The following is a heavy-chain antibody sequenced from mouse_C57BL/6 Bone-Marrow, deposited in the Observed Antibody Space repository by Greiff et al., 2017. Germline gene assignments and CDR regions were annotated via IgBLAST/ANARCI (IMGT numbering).Heavy chain of an antibody. D-gene: IGHD4-1*02. Sequence: QVQLQQPGAELVKPGASVKLSCKASGYTFTSYWMQWVKQRPGQGLEWIGEIDPSDSYTNYNQQFKGKATLTVDTSSSPAYMQLSSLTSEDSAVYYCARSGATGPYYFDYWGQGTTLTVSS. J-gene: IGHJ2*01. CDR1: GYTFTSYW. V-gene: IGHV1-50*01. CDR3: ARSGATGPYYFDY. CDR2: IDPSDSYT.